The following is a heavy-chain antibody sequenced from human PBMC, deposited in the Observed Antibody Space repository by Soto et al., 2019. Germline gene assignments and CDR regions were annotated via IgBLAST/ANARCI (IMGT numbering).Heavy chain of an antibody. CDR2: ISNDGGNK. Sequence: QVQLVESGGGVVQPGRSLRLSCAASGFTFSSYVMHWVRQAPGKGLEWVGVISNDGGNKYHADSVKGRFTISRDNSKNTLYLQMNSLRAEDTAVYYCAKVYSGYDYFDYWGQGTLVTVSS. V-gene: IGHV3-30*18. J-gene: IGHJ4*02. CDR1: GFTFSSYV. CDR3: AKVYSGYDYFDY. D-gene: IGHD5-12*01.